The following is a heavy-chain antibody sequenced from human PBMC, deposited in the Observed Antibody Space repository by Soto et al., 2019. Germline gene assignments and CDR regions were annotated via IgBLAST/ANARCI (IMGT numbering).Heavy chain of an antibody. CDR3: ARGPA. CDR1: ELTFSRSW. V-gene: IGHV3-7*01. CDR2: VNEDGSAI. J-gene: IGHJ5*02. Sequence: GGSLRLSCAASELTFSRSWMSWLRQAPGKGPEWVAAVNEDGSAIYYVDSVKGRFTISRDNARNSLDLQMNSLRAEDTAVYYCARGPAWGQGILVTVSS.